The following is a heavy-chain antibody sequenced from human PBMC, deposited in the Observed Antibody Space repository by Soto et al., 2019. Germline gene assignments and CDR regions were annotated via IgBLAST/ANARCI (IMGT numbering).Heavy chain of an antibody. Sequence: QVHLVQSGAEVKKPGALVKVSCKASGYTFTDYYIHWVRQAPGQGLEWLGIIRPAGGGTEYAQRFQGRVTMTRDTSTSTVYMELASLTSEYTALYCCAREPKEIFYFDYWGQGTLVTVSS. V-gene: IGHV1-46*01. J-gene: IGHJ4*02. CDR3: AREPKEIFYFDY. CDR2: IRPAGGGT. CDR1: GYTFTDYY.